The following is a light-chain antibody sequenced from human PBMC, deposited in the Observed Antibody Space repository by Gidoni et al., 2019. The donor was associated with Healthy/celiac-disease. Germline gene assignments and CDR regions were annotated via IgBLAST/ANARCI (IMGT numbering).Light chain of an antibody. CDR3: MQALQTPYT. V-gene: IGKV2-28*01. CDR1: QSLLHSNGYNY. J-gene: IGKJ2*01. Sequence: DHVLAQSTLCLPVTPGEPASIYCRSSQSLLHSNGYNYLDWYLQKPGQSPQLLIYLGSNRASGVPDRFSGSGSGTDFTLKISRVEAEDVGVYYCMQALQTPYTFGQGTKLEIK. CDR2: LGS.